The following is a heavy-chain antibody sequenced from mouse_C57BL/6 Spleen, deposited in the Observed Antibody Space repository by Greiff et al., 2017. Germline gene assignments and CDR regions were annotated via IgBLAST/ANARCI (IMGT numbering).Heavy chain of an antibody. CDR2: IYPSDSET. Sequence: QVQLKQPGAELVRPGSSVKLSCKASGYTFTSYWMDWVKQRPGQGLEWIGNIYPSDSETHYNQKFKDKATLTVDKSSSTAYMQLSSLTSEDSAVYYCARKDYYGNSYFDYWGQGTTLTVSS. V-gene: IGHV1-61*01. D-gene: IGHD2-1*01. CDR3: ARKDYYGNSYFDY. J-gene: IGHJ2*01. CDR1: GYTFTSYW.